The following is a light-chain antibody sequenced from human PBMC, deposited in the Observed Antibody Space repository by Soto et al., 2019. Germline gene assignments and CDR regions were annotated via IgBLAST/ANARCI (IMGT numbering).Light chain of an antibody. CDR3: CSYTTGSLVV. CDR2: KVS. J-gene: IGLJ2*01. Sequence: QSALTQAASVSGSPGQSITISCTGTSSDVGAYDYVTWYQQHPGKAPQVMIYKVSNRPSGVSNRFSGSKSGNTASLTISGLQAEDEADYYCCSYTTGSLVVFGGGTKLTVL. CDR1: SSDVGAYDY. V-gene: IGLV2-14*01.